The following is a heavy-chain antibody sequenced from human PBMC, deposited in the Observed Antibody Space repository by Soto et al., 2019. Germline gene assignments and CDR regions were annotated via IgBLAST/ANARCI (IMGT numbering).Heavy chain of an antibody. Sequence: SVKVSCKASGGTFSSYAISWVRQAPGQGLERMGGIIPIFGTANYAQKFQGRVTITADESTSTAYMELSSLRSEDTAVYYCARILGYCSSTSCHQGGYYYGMDVWGQGTTVTVSS. D-gene: IGHD2-2*01. CDR3: ARILGYCSSTSCHQGGYYYGMDV. CDR2: IIPIFGTA. V-gene: IGHV1-69*13. CDR1: GGTFSSYA. J-gene: IGHJ6*02.